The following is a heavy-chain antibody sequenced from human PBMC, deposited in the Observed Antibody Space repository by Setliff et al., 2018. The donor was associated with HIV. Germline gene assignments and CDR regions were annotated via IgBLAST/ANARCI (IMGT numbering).Heavy chain of an antibody. V-gene: IGHV3-7*01. CDR2: IKGDGSET. CDR1: GFTFSNYA. J-gene: IGHJ4*02. Sequence: HPGGSLRLSCAASGFTFSNYAMSWVRQAPGKRPEWVANIKGDGSETYYVDSVKGRFTISRDNAKNSLYLQMDSLRVEDTAVYYCARPFDQWGQGALVTVSS. CDR3: ARPFDQ.